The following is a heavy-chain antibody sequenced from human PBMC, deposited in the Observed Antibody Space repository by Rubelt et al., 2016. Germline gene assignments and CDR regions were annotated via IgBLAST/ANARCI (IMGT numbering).Heavy chain of an antibody. CDR2: LYYSGST. Sequence: QVQLQESGPGLVKPSETLSLTCTVSGGSISSSSYYWGWIRQPPGKGLEWIGSLYYSGSTNYHPSLKSRVTISVDTSKNQFSLKLSSVTAADTAVYYCASQWLLLFDAFDIWGQGTMVTVSS. CDR3: ASQWLLLFDAFDI. V-gene: IGHV4-39*07. J-gene: IGHJ3*02. D-gene: IGHD3-22*01. CDR1: GGSISSSSYY.